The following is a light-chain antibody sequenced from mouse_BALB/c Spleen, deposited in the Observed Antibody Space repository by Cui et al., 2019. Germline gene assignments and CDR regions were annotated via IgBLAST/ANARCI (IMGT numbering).Light chain of an antibody. CDR2: DTS. CDR1: SSVSY. J-gene: IGKJ5*01. V-gene: IGKV4-55*01. CDR3: QQWSSYPLT. Sequence: QIVLTQSPAIMFASPREKVTITCSASSSVSYMYWYQQKAGSSPRRLIYDTSHLASGVPVRFSGSGSGTSYSLTISRMEAEDAATYYCQQWSSYPLTFGAGTKLELK.